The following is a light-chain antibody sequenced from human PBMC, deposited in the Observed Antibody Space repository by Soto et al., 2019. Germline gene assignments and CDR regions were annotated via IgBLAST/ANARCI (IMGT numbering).Light chain of an antibody. CDR2: GAP. CDR3: QHYNNWPPWT. V-gene: IGKV3-15*01. CDR1: QSVSSN. J-gene: IGKJ1*01. Sequence: EITMTQSPATLSVSPGERATLSCRASQSVSSNLAWYQQKPGQAPRLLIYGAPTRATGIPARFSGSGSGTEVTLTISSRQSEDFAVYYCQHYNNWPPWTFGQGTKVEIK.